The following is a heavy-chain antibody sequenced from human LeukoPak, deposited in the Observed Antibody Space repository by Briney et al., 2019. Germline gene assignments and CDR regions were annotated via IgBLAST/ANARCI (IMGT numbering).Heavy chain of an antibody. CDR2: ISSSGST. J-gene: IGHJ5*02. CDR3: AREGLNTAMVTAQCFDP. D-gene: IGHD5-18*01. Sequence: PSKTLSLTCTVSGDSISSGDYYWSWIRQPAGKGLEWIERISSSGSTNYNPSLKSRVTISVDTSKNQFSLKLSSVTAADTAVYYCAREGLNTAMVTAQCFDPWGQGTLVTVSS. V-gene: IGHV4-61*02. CDR1: GDSISSGDYY.